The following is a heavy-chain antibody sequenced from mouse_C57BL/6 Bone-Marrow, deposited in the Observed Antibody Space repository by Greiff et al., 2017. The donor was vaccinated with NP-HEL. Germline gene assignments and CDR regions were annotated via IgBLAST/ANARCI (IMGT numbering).Heavy chain of an antibody. J-gene: IGHJ4*01. CDR3: ARSLYDGYYDAMDY. CDR1: GFTFSDYG. CDR2: ISSGSSTI. V-gene: IGHV5-17*01. D-gene: IGHD2-3*01. Sequence: EVQGVESGGGLVKPGGSLKLSCAASGFTFSDYGMHWVRQAPEKGLEWVAYISSGSSTIYYADTVKGRFTISRDNAKNTLFLQMTSLRSEDTAMYYCARSLYDGYYDAMDYWGQGTSVTVSS.